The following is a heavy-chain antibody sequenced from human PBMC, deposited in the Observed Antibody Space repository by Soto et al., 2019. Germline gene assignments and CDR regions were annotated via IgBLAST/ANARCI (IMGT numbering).Heavy chain of an antibody. J-gene: IGHJ4*02. CDR3: ARVQGAHGGSLDY. Sequence: GGSLRLSCAASGFTFSNYWMSWVRQAPGKGLEWVANIKQDGSEKYYVGSVKGRFTISRDNAKDSLYLQMNSLRAEDTALYYCARVQGAHGGSLDYWGQGTLVTVSS. D-gene: IGHD1-26*01. CDR2: IKQDGSEK. V-gene: IGHV3-7*05. CDR1: GFTFSNYW.